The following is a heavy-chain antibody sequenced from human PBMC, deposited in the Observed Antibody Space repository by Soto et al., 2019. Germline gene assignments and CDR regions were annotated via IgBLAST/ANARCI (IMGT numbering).Heavy chain of an antibody. CDR1: GFTFSSYA. D-gene: IGHD6-13*01. V-gene: IGHV3-23*01. Sequence: GGSLRLSCAASGFTFSSYAMSWVRQAPGKGLEWVPAISGSGGSTYYADSVKGRFTISRDNSKNTLYLQMNSLRAEDTAVYYCAKAGYSSSRSYFDYWGKGTLVTVSS. CDR3: AKAGYSSSRSYFDY. J-gene: IGHJ4*02. CDR2: ISGSGGST.